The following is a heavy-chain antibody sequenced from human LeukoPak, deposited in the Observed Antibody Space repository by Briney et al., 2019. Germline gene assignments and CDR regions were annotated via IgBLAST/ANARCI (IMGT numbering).Heavy chain of an antibody. CDR3: ARVGTMVRGVKRAYYFDY. Sequence: ASVKVSCKAFGYTFTSYDINWVRQATGQGLEWMGWMNPNSGNTGYAQKFQGRVTMTRNTSISTAYMELSSLRSEDTAVYYCARVGTMVRGVKRAYYFDYWGQGTLVTVSS. J-gene: IGHJ4*02. V-gene: IGHV1-8*01. D-gene: IGHD3-10*01. CDR2: MNPNSGNT. CDR1: GYTFTSYD.